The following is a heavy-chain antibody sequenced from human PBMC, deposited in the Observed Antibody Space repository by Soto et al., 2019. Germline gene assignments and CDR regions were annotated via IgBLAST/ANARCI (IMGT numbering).Heavy chain of an antibody. CDR3: ARLALMVRGVTPYYYYGMDV. Sequence: EVQLVESGGGVVRPGGSLRLSCAASGFTFDDYGMSWVRQAPGKGLEWVSGINWNGGSTGYADSVKGRFTISRDNAKNSLNLQMNSQRAEDTALYYCARLALMVRGVTPYYYYGMDVWGQGTTVTVSS. D-gene: IGHD3-10*01. J-gene: IGHJ6*02. CDR2: INWNGGST. V-gene: IGHV3-20*04. CDR1: GFTFDDYG.